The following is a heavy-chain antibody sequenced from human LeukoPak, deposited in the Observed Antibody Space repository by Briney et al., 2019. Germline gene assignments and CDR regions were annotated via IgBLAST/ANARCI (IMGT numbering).Heavy chain of an antibody. CDR2: IKSKTDGGTT. CDR3: TTEHYYDSSGYGNNAEYFQH. Sequence: YPGGSLRLSCAASGFTFSNAWMSWVRQAPGKGLEWVGRIKSKTDGGTTDYAAPVKGRFTIPRDDSKNTLYLQMNSLKTEDTAVYYCTTEHYYDSSGYGNNAEYFQHWGQGTLVTVSS. D-gene: IGHD3-22*01. J-gene: IGHJ1*01. CDR1: GFTFSNAW. V-gene: IGHV3-15*01.